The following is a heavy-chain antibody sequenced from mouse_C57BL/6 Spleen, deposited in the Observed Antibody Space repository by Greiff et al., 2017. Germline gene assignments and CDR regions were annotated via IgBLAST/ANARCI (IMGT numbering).Heavy chain of an antibody. D-gene: IGHD2-4*01. Sequence: EVQLQQSGAELVRPGASVKLSCTASGFNIKDDYMHWVKQRPEQGLEWIGWIDPENGDTEYASKFQGKATITADTSSNTAYLQLSSLTSEDTAVYYCTTALDYDMAWFAYWGQGTLVTVSA. CDR1: GFNIKDDY. CDR2: IDPENGDT. V-gene: IGHV14-4*01. J-gene: IGHJ3*01. CDR3: TTALDYDMAWFAY.